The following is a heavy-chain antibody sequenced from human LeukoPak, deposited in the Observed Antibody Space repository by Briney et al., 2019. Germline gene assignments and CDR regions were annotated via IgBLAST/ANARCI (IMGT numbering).Heavy chain of an antibody. Sequence: ASVKVSCKASGYTFSIYSISWLGQSPGLGVEWMGRILPMTNTVDYAQKFQDRVTITADKSTGKAYIELSSLRSDDTAEYYCARGFGTSGHCYNDFDYWGQGTQVTVSS. CDR2: ILPMTNTV. J-gene: IGHJ4*02. D-gene: IGHD2-21*02. V-gene: IGHV1-69*08. CDR1: GYTFSIYS. CDR3: ARGFGTSGHCYNDFDY.